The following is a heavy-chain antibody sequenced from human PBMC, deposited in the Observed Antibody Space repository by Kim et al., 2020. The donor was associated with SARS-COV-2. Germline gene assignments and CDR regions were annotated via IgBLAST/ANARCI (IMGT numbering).Heavy chain of an antibody. D-gene: IGHD2-15*01. V-gene: IGHV1-69*13. CDR1: GGTFSSYA. Sequence: SVKVSCKASGGTFSSYAISWVRQAPGQGLEWMGGIIPIFGTANYAQKFQGRVTITADESTSTAYMELSSLRSEDTAVYYCAREARAVVAALYGMDVWGQGTTVTVSS. J-gene: IGHJ6*02. CDR3: AREARAVVAALYGMDV. CDR2: IIPIFGTA.